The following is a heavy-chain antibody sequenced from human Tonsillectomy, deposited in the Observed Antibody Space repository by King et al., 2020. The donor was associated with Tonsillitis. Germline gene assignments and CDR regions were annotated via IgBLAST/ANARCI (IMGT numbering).Heavy chain of an antibody. D-gene: IGHD3-22*01. V-gene: IGHV3-30*02. CDR2: IWYNGRNT. CDR3: AKNGRRFHYDSSGFSPVNLLDS. CDR1: GFTFINYG. J-gene: IGHJ5*01. Sequence: VQLVESGGGVVQPGGSLRLSCAASGFTFINYGMHWVRQAPGKGLEWVAFIWYNGRNTHYADSVEGRFTISRDTTKNTLFLQMNSLRVEDTGIYYCAKNGRRFHYDSSGFSPVNLLDSWGQRTQVTVSS.